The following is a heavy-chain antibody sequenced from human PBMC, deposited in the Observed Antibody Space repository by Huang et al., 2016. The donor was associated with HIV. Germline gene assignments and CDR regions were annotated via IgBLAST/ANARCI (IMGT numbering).Heavy chain of an antibody. J-gene: IGHJ4*02. V-gene: IGHV4-39*01. CDR1: GGSISRSTYY. CDR2: IYYRGGT. CDR3: VRWGALRTFDN. D-gene: IGHD3-16*01. Sequence: QMQLQESGPGLVRPSETLSLTCNVSGGSISRSTYYWGWIRQPPKTGLEWIGHIYYRGGTYYNPSRKSRVAISVDTSQNQFSRRLNSVTATDTAVYFCVRWGALRTFDNWGQGTLVTVSS.